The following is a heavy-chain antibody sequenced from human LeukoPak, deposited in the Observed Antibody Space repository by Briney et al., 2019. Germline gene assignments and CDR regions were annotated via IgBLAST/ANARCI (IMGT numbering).Heavy chain of an antibody. J-gene: IGHJ3*02. Sequence: PSQTLSLTCTVSGDSITSGPFYWTWIRQPPGKGLEWTGYIYHSGSAYYNPSLKSRVTMSVDKSRNQFSLKVNSVTAADTAVYYCATATITMIGVIHNTAAFDIWGQGTMVTVSS. CDR1: GDSITSGPFY. CDR2: IYHSGSA. D-gene: IGHD3-22*01. V-gene: IGHV4-30-2*01. CDR3: ATATITMIGVIHNTAAFDI.